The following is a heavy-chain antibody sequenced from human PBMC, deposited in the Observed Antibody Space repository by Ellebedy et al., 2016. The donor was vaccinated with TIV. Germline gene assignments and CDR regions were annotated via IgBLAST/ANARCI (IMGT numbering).Heavy chain of an antibody. CDR3: ARYTCWTLDY. D-gene: IGHD1-1*01. CDR1: GFTFSSYW. J-gene: IGHJ4*02. CDR2: IKQDGSEK. Sequence: GESLKISCAASGFTFSSYWMRWVRQAQGKGLEWVAKIKQDGSEKAYVDSVEGRFTISRDNVKNSLYLQRNSLRADDTALYYCARYTCWTLDYWGQGTLVTVSS. V-gene: IGHV3-7*01.